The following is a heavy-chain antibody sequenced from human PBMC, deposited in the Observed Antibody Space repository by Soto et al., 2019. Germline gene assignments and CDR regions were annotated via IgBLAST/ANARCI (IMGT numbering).Heavy chain of an antibody. J-gene: IGHJ4*01. CDR2: INAGSGNT. V-gene: IGHV1-3*01. CDR3: ARALWFGESFRSSFAY. CDR1: RYTFTGFS. Sequence: SVKVCCKASRYTFTGFSLHWVRQAPGQRLEWMGWINAGSGNTKYSQKFQGRVTITRDTSASTAYMELSSLTSEDTAGDYCARALWFGESFRSSFAYWPHGTLVPVSS. D-gene: IGHD3-10*01.